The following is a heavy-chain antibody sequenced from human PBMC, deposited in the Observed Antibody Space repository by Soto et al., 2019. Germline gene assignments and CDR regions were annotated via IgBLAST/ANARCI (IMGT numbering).Heavy chain of an antibody. D-gene: IGHD6-13*01. V-gene: IGHV1-69*05. J-gene: IGHJ4*02. CDR1: GGTFNNYS. CDR2: FIPSSGRT. Sequence: SVKVSCKASGGTFNNYSGTWVRQAPGQGLEWMGVFIPSSGRTNYAQRFQGRVTFTMDASTSTVYMELSSLRFDDTAVYYCASDLAAGDYWGQGTLVTVSS. CDR3: ASDLAAGDY.